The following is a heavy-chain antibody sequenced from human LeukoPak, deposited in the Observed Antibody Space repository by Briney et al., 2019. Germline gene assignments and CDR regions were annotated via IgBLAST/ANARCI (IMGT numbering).Heavy chain of an antibody. CDR1: GFIFSDHY. J-gene: IGHJ4*02. D-gene: IGHD1-26*01. Sequence: GGSLRLSCAASGFIFSDHYMDLVRQAPGKGLEWLARSRDKAKSYSTEHAASVKGRFTISRDNSKNSLYLQMNSLKTEDTAVYYCARRSNSYYTFDYWGQGTLVTVSS. CDR3: ARRSNSYYTFDY. V-gene: IGHV3-72*01. CDR2: SRDKAKSYST.